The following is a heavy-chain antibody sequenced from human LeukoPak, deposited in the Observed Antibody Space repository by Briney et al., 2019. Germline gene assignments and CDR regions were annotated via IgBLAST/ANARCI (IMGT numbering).Heavy chain of an antibody. V-gene: IGHV3-23*01. Sequence: GGSLRLSCTASGFTFSSYVMIWVRQAPEKGLEWVSAISGAADTTYYADSVRGRFTISRDNSRNTLYLQVNSLRAEDTAVSYCAKGTMPRGETSLEYWGQGTLVTVSS. J-gene: IGHJ4*02. CDR1: GFTFSSYV. D-gene: IGHD3-10*01. CDR3: AKGTMPRGETSLEY. CDR2: ISGAADTT.